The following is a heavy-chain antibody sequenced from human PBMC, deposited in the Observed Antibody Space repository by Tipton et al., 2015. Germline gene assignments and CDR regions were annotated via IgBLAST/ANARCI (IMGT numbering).Heavy chain of an antibody. Sequence: TLSLTCTVSGDSISSYYWSWIRQPPGKGLEWIGYIYYSGSTNYNPFLKSRVTISLDTSKNQFSLKLSSVIAADTAVYYCAGTTVVGHTGLGVDYWGQGTLVPVSS. J-gene: IGHJ4*02. CDR2: IYYSGST. CDR1: GDSISSYY. CDR3: AGTTVVGHTGLGVDY. V-gene: IGHV4-59*01. D-gene: IGHD6-19*01.